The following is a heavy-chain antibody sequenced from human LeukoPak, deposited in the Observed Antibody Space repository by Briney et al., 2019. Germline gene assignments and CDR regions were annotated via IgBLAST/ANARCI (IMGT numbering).Heavy chain of an antibody. V-gene: IGHV4-39*01. J-gene: IGHJ5*02. D-gene: IGHD5-24*01. CDR1: GGSISSSSYY. CDR2: IYYSGST. CDR3: ARHPSEIRDHVLSPRWFDP. Sequence: SETLSLTCTVSGGSISSSSYYWGWIRQPPGKGLEWIGSIYYSGSTYYNPSLKSRVTISVDTSKNQFSLKLSSVTAADTAVYYCARHPSEIRDHVLSPRWFDPWGQGTLVTVSS.